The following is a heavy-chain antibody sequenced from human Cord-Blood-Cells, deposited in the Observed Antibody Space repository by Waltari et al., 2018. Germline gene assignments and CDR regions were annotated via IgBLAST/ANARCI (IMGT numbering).Heavy chain of an antibody. J-gene: IGHJ6*02. CDR1: GYSFTSYW. V-gene: IGHV5-51*01. CDR2: IYPGDSET. Sequence: EVQLVQSGAEVKKPGESLKISCKGSGYSFTSYWIGWVRQMPGKGLEWMGIIYPGDSETIYSPSFQGQVTISADKSISTAYLQWSSLKASYTAMYYCARSGNYDILTGYAQWSYYYYGMDVWGQGTTVTVSS. D-gene: IGHD3-9*01. CDR3: ARSGNYDILTGYAQWSYYYYGMDV.